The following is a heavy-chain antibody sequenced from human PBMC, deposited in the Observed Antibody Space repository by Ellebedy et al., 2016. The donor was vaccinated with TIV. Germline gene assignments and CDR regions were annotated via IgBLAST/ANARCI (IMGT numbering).Heavy chain of an antibody. CDR1: GFSFSTYA. CDR2: ISGSGGST. CDR3: ANRRVTMVRGVIGYYFDY. Sequence: GESLKISCAASGFSFSTYAMAWVRQAPGKGLEWVSAISGSGGSTYYADSVKGRFTISRDNSKNTLYLQMNSLRAEDTAVYYCANRRVTMVRGVIGYYFDYWGQGTLVTVSS. V-gene: IGHV3-23*01. D-gene: IGHD3-10*01. J-gene: IGHJ4*02.